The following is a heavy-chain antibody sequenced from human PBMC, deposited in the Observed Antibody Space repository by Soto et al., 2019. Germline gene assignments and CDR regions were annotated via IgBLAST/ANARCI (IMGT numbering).Heavy chain of an antibody. CDR3: ARDTTIYFDWLLSQSNTPLLSP. CDR1: GFTFSSYW. CDR2: INSDGSST. Sequence: PGGSLRLSCAASGFTFSSYWMHWVRQAPGKGLVWVSRINSDGSSTSYADSVKGRFTISRDNAKNTLYLQMNSLRAEDTAVYYCARDTTIYFDWLLSQSNTPLLSPWGQGTLVTVSS. V-gene: IGHV3-74*01. D-gene: IGHD3-9*01. J-gene: IGHJ5*02.